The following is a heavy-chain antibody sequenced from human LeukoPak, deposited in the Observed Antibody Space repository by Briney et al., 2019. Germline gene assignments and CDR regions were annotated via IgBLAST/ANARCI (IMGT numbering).Heavy chain of an antibody. D-gene: IGHD2-21*01. J-gene: IGHJ4*02. Sequence: VASVKVSCKASGYTFTSYDINWVRQATGQGLEWMGWMNPNSGNTGYAQKFQGRVTITRNTSISTAYMELSSLRSEDTSVYYCARGLWQIEDIFDYWGQGTLVTVSS. V-gene: IGHV1-8*03. CDR2: MNPNSGNT. CDR1: GYTFTSYD. CDR3: ARGLWQIEDIFDY.